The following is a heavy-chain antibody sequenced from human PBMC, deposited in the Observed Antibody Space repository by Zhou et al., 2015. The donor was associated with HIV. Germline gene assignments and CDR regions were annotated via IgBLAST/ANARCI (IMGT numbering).Heavy chain of an antibody. Sequence: QVQLVQSGAEVKKPGASVKVSCRASGYTFTSYDINWVRQAPGQGLEWMGWMNPTSGNTGFAPRFQGRLSMTRDSSISTAYMELSSLTSEDTAVYYCAREKTRFAEWILYRGDVLDIWGQGTQVAVSS. V-gene: IGHV1-8*01. D-gene: IGHD3-3*01. CDR2: MNPTSGNT. CDR3: AREKTRFAEWILYRGDVLDI. J-gene: IGHJ3*02. CDR1: GYTFTSYD.